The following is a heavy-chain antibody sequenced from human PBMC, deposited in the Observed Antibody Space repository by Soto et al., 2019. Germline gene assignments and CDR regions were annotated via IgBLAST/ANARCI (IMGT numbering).Heavy chain of an antibody. D-gene: IGHD2-8*02. CDR2: IKSDGSDI. V-gene: IGHV3-74*01. J-gene: IGHJ4*02. CDR3: VESSTERGLGY. Sequence: VQLVESGGDLVQPGGSLRLSCAASGFPFSRYWMHWVRQDPVKGLVWVSRIKSDGSDIRYADAVKGRFTISRDNGKNTLDLQMKSLRVEDTAVYYCVESSTERGLGYLGQGNLVTVSS. CDR1: GFPFSRYW.